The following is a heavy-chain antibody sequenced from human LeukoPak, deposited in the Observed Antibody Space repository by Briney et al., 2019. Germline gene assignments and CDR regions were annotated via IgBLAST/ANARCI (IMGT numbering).Heavy chain of an antibody. CDR1: GYTFTSYY. V-gene: IGHV1-46*01. D-gene: IGHD4-23*01. CDR2: INPSGGST. J-gene: IGHJ4*02. CDR3: ARGDYGGGFDY. Sequence: ASVKVSCKASGYTFTSYYMHWVRQAPGQGLEWMGIINPSGGSTSYAQKFQGRVTMTRDTSTSTVYMELSSLSLDDTAVYYCARGDYGGGFDYWGQGTLVTVSS.